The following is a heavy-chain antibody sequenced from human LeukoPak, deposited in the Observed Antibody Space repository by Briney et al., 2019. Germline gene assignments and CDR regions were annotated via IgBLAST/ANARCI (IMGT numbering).Heavy chain of an antibody. D-gene: IGHD4-23*01. V-gene: IGHV1-69*04. CDR3: ARVDYGGILWDY. CDR1: GYTLTELS. Sequence: ASVKVSCKVSGYTLTELSMHWVRQAPGKGLEWMGRIIPILGIANYAQKFQGRVTITADKSTSTAYMELSSLRSEDTAVYYCARVDYGGILWDYWGQGTLVTVSS. CDR2: IIPILGIA. J-gene: IGHJ4*02.